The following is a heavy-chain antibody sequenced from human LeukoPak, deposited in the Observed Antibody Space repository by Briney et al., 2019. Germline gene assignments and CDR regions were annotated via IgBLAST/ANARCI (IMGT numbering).Heavy chain of an antibody. D-gene: IGHD2-2*01. Sequence: PGRSLRLSCAASGFTFSSYAMHWVRQAPGKGLEWVAVISYDGCNKYYADSVKGRFTISRDNSKNTLYLQMNSLRAEDTAVYYCARVGCSSTSCYSDWFDPWGQGTLVTVSS. CDR2: ISYDGCNK. V-gene: IGHV3-30-3*01. CDR1: GFTFSSYA. J-gene: IGHJ5*02. CDR3: ARVGCSSTSCYSDWFDP.